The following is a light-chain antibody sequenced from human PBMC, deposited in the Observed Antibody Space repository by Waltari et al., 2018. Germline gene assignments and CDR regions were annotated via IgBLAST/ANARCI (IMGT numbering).Light chain of an antibody. Sequence: EIVLTQSPGTLSLSQGERATLSCRASQSVSSRYLAWYQQKPGQAPRVLIYGASSRAAGIPDRFSGSGSGTDFTLTISRLEPEDFAVYYCQQFGSSPRLTFGGGTKVEIK. J-gene: IGKJ4*01. CDR3: QQFGSSPRLT. CDR1: QSVSSRY. V-gene: IGKV3-20*01. CDR2: GAS.